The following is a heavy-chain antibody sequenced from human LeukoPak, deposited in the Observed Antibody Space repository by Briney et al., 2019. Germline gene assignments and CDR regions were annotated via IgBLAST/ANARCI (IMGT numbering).Heavy chain of an antibody. V-gene: IGHV4-38-2*02. D-gene: IGHD6-19*01. Sequence: SEALSLTCTVSGYSISSGYYWGWIRQHPGKGLEWIGSIYHSGSTYYNPSLKSRVTISVDTSKNQFSLKLTSVSAADTAVYYCARVSYSSGWGGSWGQGTLVTVSS. CDR2: IYHSGST. CDR3: ARVSYSSGWGGS. CDR1: GYSISSGYY. J-gene: IGHJ4*02.